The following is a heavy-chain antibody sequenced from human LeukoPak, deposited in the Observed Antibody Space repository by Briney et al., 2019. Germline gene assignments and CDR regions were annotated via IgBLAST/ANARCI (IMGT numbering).Heavy chain of an antibody. J-gene: IGHJ4*02. Sequence: PGRSLRLSCAASGFTFSSYGMNWVRQAPGKGLEWVSFISTSSSSIYYADSVKGRFTISRDNAKNSLYLQMDSLRAEDTAVYYCAGDQGAINVWGQGTLVTVSS. CDR1: GFTFSSYG. V-gene: IGHV3-21*01. CDR2: ISTSSSSI. CDR3: AGDQGAINV. D-gene: IGHD3-10*01.